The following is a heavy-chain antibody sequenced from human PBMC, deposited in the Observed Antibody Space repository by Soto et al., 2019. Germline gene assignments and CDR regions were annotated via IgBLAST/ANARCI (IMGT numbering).Heavy chain of an antibody. CDR3: ARKGSLYSSGWLFDY. D-gene: IGHD6-19*01. J-gene: IGHJ4*02. V-gene: IGHV3-21*01. Sequence: GGSLRLSCAASGFTFSSYSMNWVRQAPGKGLEWVSSISSSSSYIYYADSVKGRFTISRDNAKNSLYLQMNSLRAEDTAVYYCARKGSLYSSGWLFDYWGQGTLVTVSS. CDR1: GFTFSSYS. CDR2: ISSSSSYI.